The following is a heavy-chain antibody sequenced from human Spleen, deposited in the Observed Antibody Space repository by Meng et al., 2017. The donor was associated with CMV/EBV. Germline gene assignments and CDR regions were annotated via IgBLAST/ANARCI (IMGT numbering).Heavy chain of an antibody. V-gene: IGHV3-7*01. D-gene: IGHD6-19*01. CDR3: VRELAGAFEI. Sequence: GESLKISCVASGFTFSNYWMNWVRQAPEKGLEWVAKIKTDGSEEYYEDSVQGRFTISRDNAKNSLYLQMNNLRPEDTALYYCVRELAGAFEIWGQGTMVTVSS. J-gene: IGHJ3*02. CDR2: IKTDGSEE. CDR1: GFTFSNYW.